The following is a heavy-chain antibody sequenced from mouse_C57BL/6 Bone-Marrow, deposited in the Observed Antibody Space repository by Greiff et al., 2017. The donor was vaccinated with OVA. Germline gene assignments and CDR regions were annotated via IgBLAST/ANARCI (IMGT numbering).Heavy chain of an antibody. CDR1: GFTFSSYT. V-gene: IGHV5-9*01. J-gene: IGHJ2*01. Sequence: EVMLVESGGGLVKPGGSLKLSCAASGFTFSSYTMSWVRQTPEKRLEWVATISGGGGNTYYPDSVKGRFTISRDNAKNTLYLQMSSLRSEDTALYYCARMGSLYFDYWGQGTTLTVSS. CDR3: ARMGSLYFDY. CDR2: ISGGGGNT.